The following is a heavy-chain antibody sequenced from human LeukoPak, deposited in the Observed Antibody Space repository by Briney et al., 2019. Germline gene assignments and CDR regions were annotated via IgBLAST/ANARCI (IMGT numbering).Heavy chain of an antibody. CDR1: GFIFSTYA. CDR2: ISYDGSKK. D-gene: IGHD3-3*01. CDR3: GESVAYYDFWSGLHFDY. V-gene: IGHV3-30*18. J-gene: IGHJ4*02. Sequence: GGSLRLPCAASGFIFSTYAMHWVRQAPGKGLEWVTVISYDGSKKYYVDSVKGRFTISRDNSKNTLYLQMNSLGAEENAVFYCGESVAYYDFWSGLHFDYWGQGTLVTVPS.